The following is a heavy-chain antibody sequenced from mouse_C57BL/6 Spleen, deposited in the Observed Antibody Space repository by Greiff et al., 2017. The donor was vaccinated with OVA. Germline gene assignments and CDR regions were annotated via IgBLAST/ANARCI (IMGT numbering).Heavy chain of an antibody. J-gene: IGHJ1*03. CDR3: ARGYDPWYFDV. V-gene: IGHV1-50*01. CDR1: GYTFTSYW. D-gene: IGHD2-10*02. CDR2: IDPSDSYT. Sequence: QVQLQQPGAELVKPGASVKLSCKASGYTFTSYWMQWVKQRPGQGLEWIGEIDPSDSYTNYNQKFKGKATLTVDTSSSTAYMQLSSLTSEDSAVYYCARGYDPWYFDVWGTGTTVTVSS.